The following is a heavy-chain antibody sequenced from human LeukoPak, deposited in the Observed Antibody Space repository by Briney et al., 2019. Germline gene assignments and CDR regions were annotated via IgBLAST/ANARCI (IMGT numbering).Heavy chain of an antibody. D-gene: IGHD5-12*01. J-gene: IGHJ4*02. CDR2: ISGSGGST. CDR3: AKAPSVTGYSGYDYLPFDY. Sequence: GGSLTLSCAASGFTFSSYDMSWVRQAPGKGLEWVSAISGSGGSTYYADSVKGRFTISRDNSKNTLYLQINSLRAEDTAVYYCAKAPSVTGYSGYDYLPFDYWGQGTLVTVSS. CDR1: GFTFSSYD. V-gene: IGHV3-23*01.